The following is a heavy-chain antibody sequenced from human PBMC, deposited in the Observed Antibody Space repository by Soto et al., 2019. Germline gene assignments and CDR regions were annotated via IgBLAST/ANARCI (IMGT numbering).Heavy chain of an antibody. CDR2: INAVATRT. CDR1: GFAFSRYW. V-gene: IGHV3-74*01. Sequence: EVHLVESGGGLVQPGGSLRLSCAASGFAFSRYWMHWVRQAPGGGLMWVSRINAVATRTHYADSVKGRFTVSRDNGKNTVYLPMDSLRAEDTALYYCARVNDADDYWGQGTLVIVSS. D-gene: IGHD1-1*01. J-gene: IGHJ4*02. CDR3: ARVNDADDY.